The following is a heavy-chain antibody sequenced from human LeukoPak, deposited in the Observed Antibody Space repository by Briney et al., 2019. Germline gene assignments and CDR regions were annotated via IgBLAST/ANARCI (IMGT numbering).Heavy chain of an antibody. CDR2: INSDGSST. Sequence: PGGSLRLSCAASGFTFSDHYIDWVRQAPGKGLVWVSRINSDGSSTSYADSVKGRFTISRDNAKNSLYLQMNSLRAEDTALYYCARGLQAFDIWGQGTMVTVSS. D-gene: IGHD2-15*01. CDR3: ARGLQAFDI. J-gene: IGHJ3*02. V-gene: IGHV3-74*01. CDR1: GFTFSDHY.